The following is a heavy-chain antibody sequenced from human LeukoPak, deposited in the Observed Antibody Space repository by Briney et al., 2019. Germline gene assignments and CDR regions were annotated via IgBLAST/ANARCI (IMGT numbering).Heavy chain of an antibody. Sequence: PGGSLRLSCAASGFTFSSYGMHWVRQAPGKGLEWVAFIRYDGSNKYYADSVKGRFTISRDNSKNTLYLQMNSLRAEDTAVYYCARNIAVASSSDYWGQGTLVTVSS. D-gene: IGHD6-19*01. CDR3: ARNIAVASSSDY. CDR2: IRYDGSNK. V-gene: IGHV3-30*02. CDR1: GFTFSSYG. J-gene: IGHJ4*02.